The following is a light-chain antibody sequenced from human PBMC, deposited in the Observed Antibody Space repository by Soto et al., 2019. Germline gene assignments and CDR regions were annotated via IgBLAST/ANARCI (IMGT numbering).Light chain of an antibody. V-gene: IGLV2-8*01. CDR1: SSDVGNYNY. CDR3: SSYAGSKTL. J-gene: IGLJ3*02. CDR2: EVS. Sequence: QSALTQPLSASGSPGQSVTISCTGTSSDVGNYNYVSWYQQHPGKAPKLMIYEVSKRPSGVPVRFSGSKSGNTASLTVSGLQDEDEADYYCSSYAGSKTLFGGGTKLTVL.